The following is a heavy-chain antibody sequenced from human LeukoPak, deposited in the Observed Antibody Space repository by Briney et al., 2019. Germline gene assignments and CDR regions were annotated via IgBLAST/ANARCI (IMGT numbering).Heavy chain of an antibody. CDR1: GGSISSYY. J-gene: IGHJ6*03. CDR3: ARGREEVVPAAHTGNYYYYYMDV. V-gene: IGHV4-59*12. Sequence: KPSETLSLTCTVSGGSISSYYWSWIRQPPGKGLEWIGYIYYSGSTNYNPSLKSRVTISVDTSKNQFSLKLSSVTAADTAVYYCARGREEVVPAAHTGNYYYYYMDVWGKGTTVTVSS. D-gene: IGHD2-2*01. CDR2: IYYSGST.